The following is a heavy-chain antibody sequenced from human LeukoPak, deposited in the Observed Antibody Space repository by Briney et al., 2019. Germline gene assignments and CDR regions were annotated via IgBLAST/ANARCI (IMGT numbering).Heavy chain of an antibody. J-gene: IGHJ4*02. D-gene: IGHD3-10*01. CDR3: ARDPYGSGRGYFDY. V-gene: IGHV3-21*01. CDR2: ISSSYI. CDR1: GFTFSSYS. Sequence: PGGSLRLSCAASGFTFSSYSMNWVRQAPGKGLEWVSSISSSYIYYADSVEGRFTISRDNAKNSLYLQMNSLRAEDTAVYYCARDPYGSGRGYFDYWCQGTLVTVFS.